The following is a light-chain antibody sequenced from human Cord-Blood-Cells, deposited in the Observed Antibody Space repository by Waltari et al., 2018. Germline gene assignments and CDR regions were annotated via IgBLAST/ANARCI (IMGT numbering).Light chain of an antibody. J-gene: IGLJ2*01. CDR3: SSYTSSSTWV. V-gene: IGLV2-14*01. CDR1: ISDAGGYNY. CDR2: DVS. Sequence: QSALTQPASVSGSPGQSITISCTGTISDAGGYNYVSWYQQPPCKAPKLIIYDVSKRPSGVSNRFSGSKSGNTASLTISGLQAEDEADYYCSSYTSSSTWVFGGGTKLTVL.